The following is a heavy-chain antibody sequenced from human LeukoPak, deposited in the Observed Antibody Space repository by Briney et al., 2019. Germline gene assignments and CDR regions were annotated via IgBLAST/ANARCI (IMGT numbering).Heavy chain of an antibody. Sequence: GGSLRLSCAASGFTFSSYGMHWVRQAPGKGLEWVAVIWYDGSNKYYADSAKGRFTISRDNSKNTLYLQMNSLRAEDTAVYYCARDPTMVRVERGYYFDYWGQGTLVTVSS. J-gene: IGHJ4*02. CDR3: ARDPTMVRVERGYYFDY. CDR2: IWYDGSNK. D-gene: IGHD3-10*01. V-gene: IGHV3-33*01. CDR1: GFTFSSYG.